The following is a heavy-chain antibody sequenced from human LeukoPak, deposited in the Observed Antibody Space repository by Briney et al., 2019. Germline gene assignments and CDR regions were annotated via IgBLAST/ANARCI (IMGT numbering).Heavy chain of an antibody. CDR1: GGTFSSYA. J-gene: IGHJ4*02. Sequence: SVKVSCKASGGTFSSYAMSGVRQEPGQGVEGMGGFFRFFVMAHYLQNSPGTVTVTAYYPTTTAYMEPSSLRSEDTAVYYCASQLSRGIAADNDYWGQGTLFTVSS. CDR2: FFRFFVMA. D-gene: IGHD6-25*01. CDR3: ASQLSRGIAADNDY. V-gene: IGHV1-69*17.